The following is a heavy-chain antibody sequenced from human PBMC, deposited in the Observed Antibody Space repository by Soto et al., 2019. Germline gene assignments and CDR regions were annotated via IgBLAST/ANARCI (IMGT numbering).Heavy chain of an antibody. CDR1: GYTFTSYY. CDR3: ARAHWPVGYFDY. D-gene: IGHD1-1*01. J-gene: IGHJ4*02. V-gene: IGHV1-46*01. CDR2: INPSGGST. Sequence: ASVKVSCKXSGYTFTSYYMHWVRQAPGQGLEWMGIINPSGGSTSYAQKFQGRVTMTRDTSTSTVYMELSSLRSEDTAVYYCARAHWPVGYFDYWGQGTLVTVSS.